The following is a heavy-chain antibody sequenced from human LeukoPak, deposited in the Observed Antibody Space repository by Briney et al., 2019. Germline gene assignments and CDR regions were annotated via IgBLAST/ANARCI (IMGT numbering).Heavy chain of an antibody. CDR2: ISVYNGNT. V-gene: IGHV1-18*01. J-gene: IGHJ4*02. CDR3: ARVDIVVVVAATGGSDY. Sequence: ASLMVSCKASGDIFTSYGVSWVRQAPGQGLEWMGWISVYNGNTNYAQKLQGRVTMTTDTSTSTAYMELRSLRSDDTAVYYCARVDIVVVVAATGGSDYWGQGTLVTVSS. D-gene: IGHD2-15*01. CDR1: GDIFTSYG.